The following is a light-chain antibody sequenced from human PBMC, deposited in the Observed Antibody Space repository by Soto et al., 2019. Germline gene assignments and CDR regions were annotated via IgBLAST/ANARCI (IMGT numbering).Light chain of an antibody. CDR2: EVS. J-gene: IGLJ1*01. CDR1: SSDVGAYDY. CDR3: ASHTTTNTRV. V-gene: IGLV2-14*03. Sequence: QSVLTQPASVSGSPGQSIAISCTGTSSDVGAYDYVSWYQQHPDRAPRLVIYEVSNRPSGVSNRFSGSKSVNTATLTISVLQAEDEADYYCASHTTTNTRVFGTGTKVTVL.